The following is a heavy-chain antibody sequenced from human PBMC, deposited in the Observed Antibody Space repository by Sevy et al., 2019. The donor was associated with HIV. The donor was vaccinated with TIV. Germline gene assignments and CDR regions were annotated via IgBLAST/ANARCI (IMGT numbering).Heavy chain of an antibody. CDR3: AKDGESYVWGSHYDY. Sequence: GGSLRLSCEASGFSFSNYDMNWVRQAPGKGLEWVSGTSGSGGSTYYADSVKRRFTISRDNSKNTLYLQMNSLRAEDTAVYSCAKDGESYVWGSHYDYWGQGTLVTVSS. D-gene: IGHD3-16*01. J-gene: IGHJ4*02. V-gene: IGHV3-23*01. CDR1: GFSFSNYD. CDR2: TSGSGGST.